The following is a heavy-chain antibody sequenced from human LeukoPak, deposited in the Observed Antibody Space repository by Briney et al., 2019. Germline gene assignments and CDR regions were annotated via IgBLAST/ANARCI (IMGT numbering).Heavy chain of an antibody. CDR3: ARDYTIFGVVPEYYFDY. CDR1: GYTFTGYY. J-gene: IGHJ4*02. CDR2: INPNSGGT. D-gene: IGHD3-3*01. V-gene: IGHV1-2*02. Sequence: ASVKVSCKASGYTFTGYYMHWVRQAPGQGREWMGWINPNSGGTNYAQKFQGRVTMTRDTSISTAYMELSRLRSDDTAVYYCARDYTIFGVVPEYYFDYWGQGTLVTVSS.